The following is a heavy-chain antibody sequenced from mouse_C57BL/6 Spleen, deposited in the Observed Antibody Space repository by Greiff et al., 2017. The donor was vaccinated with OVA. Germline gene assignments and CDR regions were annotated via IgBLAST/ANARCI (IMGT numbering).Heavy chain of an antibody. Sequence: EVKLMESGGGLVKPGGSLKLSCAASGFTFSDYGMHWVRQAPEKGLEWVAYISSGSSTIYYADTVKGRFTISRDNAKNTLFLQMTSLRSEDTAMYYCARGPSTISYYAMDYWGQGTSVTVSS. CDR2: ISSGSSTI. CDR3: ARGPSTISYYAMDY. J-gene: IGHJ4*01. V-gene: IGHV5-17*01. D-gene: IGHD2-1*01. CDR1: GFTFSDYG.